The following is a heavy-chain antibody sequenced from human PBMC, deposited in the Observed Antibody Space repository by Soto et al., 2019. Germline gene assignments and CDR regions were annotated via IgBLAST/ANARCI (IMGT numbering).Heavy chain of an antibody. CDR3: ARGGPYQLLPWTDCYYYGMDV. J-gene: IGHJ6*02. V-gene: IGHV1-18*01. CDR2: ISAYNGNT. CDR1: GYTFTSYG. Sequence: ASVKVSCKASGYTFTSYGISWVRQAPGQGLEWMGWISAYNGNTNYAQKLQGRVTMTTDTSTSTAYMELRSLRSDDTAVYYCARGGPYQLLPWTDCYYYGMDVWGQGTTVTSP. D-gene: IGHD2-2*01.